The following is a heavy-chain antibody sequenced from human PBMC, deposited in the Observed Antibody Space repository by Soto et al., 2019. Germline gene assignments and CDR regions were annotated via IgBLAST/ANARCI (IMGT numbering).Heavy chain of an antibody. CDR2: IYYSGST. D-gene: IGHD3-10*01. CDR1: GGSMSSSSYY. CDR3: ARHEAGLWFGELLPLYFDY. Sequence: PSXTLSLTCTVSGGSMSSSSYYWGWIRQRPGKAREWIGSIYYSGSTYYNPSLKSRVTISVDTSKNQFSLKLSSVTAADTAVYYCARHEAGLWFGELLPLYFDYWGQGTLVTVSS. J-gene: IGHJ4*02. V-gene: IGHV4-39*01.